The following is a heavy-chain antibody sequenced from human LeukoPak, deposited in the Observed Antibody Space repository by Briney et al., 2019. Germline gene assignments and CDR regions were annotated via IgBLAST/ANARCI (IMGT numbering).Heavy chain of an antibody. V-gene: IGHV3-66*01. Sequence: GRSLRLSCAASGFTVSSNYMSWVRQAPGKGLEWVSVIYSGGSTYYADSVKGRFTISRDNSKNTLYLQMNSLRAEDTAVYYCARKATYYYGSGSYPLANWGQGTLVTVSS. D-gene: IGHD3-10*01. CDR3: ARKATYYYGSGSYPLAN. CDR1: GFTVSSNY. J-gene: IGHJ4*02. CDR2: IYSGGST.